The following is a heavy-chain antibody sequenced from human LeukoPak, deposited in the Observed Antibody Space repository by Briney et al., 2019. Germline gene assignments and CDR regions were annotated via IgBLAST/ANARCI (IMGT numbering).Heavy chain of an antibody. CDR2: INPCNGNT. J-gene: IGHJ4*02. CDR1: GYTFTSYG. D-gene: IGHD6-13*01. V-gene: IGHV1-18*04. Sequence: ASVKVSCKASGYTFTSYGISWVRQAPGQGLEWMGWINPCNGNTNYAQKLQDRVTMTTDTSTSTAYMELRSLRSDDTAVYYCARDRGFSSSWYVVDYWGQGTLVTVSS. CDR3: ARDRGFSSSWYVVDY.